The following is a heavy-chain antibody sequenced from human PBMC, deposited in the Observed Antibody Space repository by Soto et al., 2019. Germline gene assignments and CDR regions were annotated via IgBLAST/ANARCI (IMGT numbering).Heavy chain of an antibody. CDR2: IDPSDSYT. CDR3: AGAPAYNFWRDRMGV. D-gene: IGHD3-3*01. J-gene: IGHJ6*02. V-gene: IGHV5-10-1*01. Sequence: GESLKISCKGSGYSFTSYWISWVRQMPGKGLEWMGRIDPSDSYTNYSPSFQGHVTISADKSISTAYLQWSSLKASDTAMSYCAGAPAYNFWRDRMGVWGQGSTVTVSS. CDR1: GYSFTSYW.